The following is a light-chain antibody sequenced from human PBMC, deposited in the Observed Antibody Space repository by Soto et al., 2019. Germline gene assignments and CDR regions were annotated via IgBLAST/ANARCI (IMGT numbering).Light chain of an antibody. J-gene: IGKJ5*01. CDR3: QQRTDWPIT. CDR1: QSVSSRY. CDR2: GTS. Sequence: EIVLTQSPVTLSLSPVERSTLSRRASQSVSSRYFAWDQQKTGQVPRFPIYGTSNRATGIPARFSGSGSGTDFTLTISGLEPEDFAVYYCQQRTDWPITFGQGTRLEI. V-gene: IGKV3-11*01.